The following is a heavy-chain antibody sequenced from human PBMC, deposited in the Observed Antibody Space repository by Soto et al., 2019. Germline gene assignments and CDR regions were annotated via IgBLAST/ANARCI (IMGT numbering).Heavy chain of an antibody. CDR3: ARVAGATSFDRSPPHYYGMDV. D-gene: IGHD1-26*01. CDR1: GDSVSSNSAA. V-gene: IGHV6-1*01. J-gene: IGHJ6*02. Sequence: KQSQTLSLTCAISGDSVSSNSAAWNWIRQSPSRGLEWLGRTYYRSKWYNDYAVSVKSRITINPDTSKNQFSLQLNSVTPEDTAVYYCARVAGATSFDRSPPHYYGMDVWGQGTTVTVSS. CDR2: TYYRSKWYN.